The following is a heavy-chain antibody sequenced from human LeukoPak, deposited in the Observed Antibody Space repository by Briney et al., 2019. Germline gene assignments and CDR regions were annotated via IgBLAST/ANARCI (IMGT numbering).Heavy chain of an antibody. CDR1: GYTLTGHS. J-gene: IGHJ4*02. CDR2: KNPNSGGT. V-gene: IGHV1-2*02. Sequence: ASVKVSCKASGYTLTGHSMHWVRQAPGQGLEWMGWKNPNSGGTKYTRKFQGRVTMTRDTSISTAYMELSRLTSDDTAMYYCARDKLGLGELSLYDEWGQGTQVTVSS. CDR3: ARDKLGLGELSLYDE. D-gene: IGHD3-16*02.